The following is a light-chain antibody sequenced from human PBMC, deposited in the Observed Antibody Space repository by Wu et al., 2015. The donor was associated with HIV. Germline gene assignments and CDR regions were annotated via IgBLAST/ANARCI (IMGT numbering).Light chain of an antibody. CDR1: YRTIDTY. CDR3: QQSYSTPRT. V-gene: IGKV1-39*01. Sequence: VGERRVATHLPGQRYRTIDTYLNWYQQKPGKAPKXLIYGASSLQSGVPSRFSGSGSGTDFTLTISSLQPEDFATYFCQQSYSTPRTFGQGTKVEIK. CDR2: GAS. J-gene: IGKJ1*01.